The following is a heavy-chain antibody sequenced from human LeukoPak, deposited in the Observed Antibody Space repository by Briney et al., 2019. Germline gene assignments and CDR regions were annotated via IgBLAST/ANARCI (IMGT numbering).Heavy chain of an antibody. V-gene: IGHV4-39*07. CDR2: IYFSGST. Sequence: PSETLSLTCIVSGGSLSSSNYYWGWIRQPPGKGLEWLGNIYFSGSTYYNPSLKSRVTISVDTSKNQFSLKLSSVTAADTAVYYCARDPHIVVVAAYFDYWGQGTLVTVSS. CDR1: GGSLSSSNYY. CDR3: ARDPHIVVVAAYFDY. D-gene: IGHD2-21*01. J-gene: IGHJ4*02.